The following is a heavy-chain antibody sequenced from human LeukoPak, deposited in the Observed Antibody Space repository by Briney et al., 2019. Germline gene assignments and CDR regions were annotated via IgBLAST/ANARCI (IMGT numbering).Heavy chain of an antibody. D-gene: IGHD3-16*01. CDR2: IYYSGTT. CDR3: ARLNRLRGSNRWDY. J-gene: IGHJ4*02. Sequence: SETLSLTCTVSGASISSSYWSWIRQPPGKGLEWIGYIYYSGTTKYNPSLKSRVTISVDTSKNQFSLKLSSVTAADTAVYYCARLNRLRGSNRWDYWGQGTLVTVSS. V-gene: IGHV4-59*08. CDR1: GASISSSY.